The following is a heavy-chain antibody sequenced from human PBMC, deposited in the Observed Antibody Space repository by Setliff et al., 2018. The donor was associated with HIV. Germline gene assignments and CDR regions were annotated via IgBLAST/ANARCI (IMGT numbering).Heavy chain of an antibody. D-gene: IGHD6-19*01. J-gene: IGHJ5*02. CDR1: GGSISSGDYY. CDR3: ARVRTQWPNYNYFDP. V-gene: IGHV4-61*02. CDR2: IHTSGNT. Sequence: PSETLSLTCTVSGGSISSGDYYWTWIRQPAGKGLQWIGRIHTSGNTNYNPSIKSRVAISGVTSKSQFSLKLSSLTAADPAVYSCARVRTQWPNYNYFDPWGLGTLVTVSS.